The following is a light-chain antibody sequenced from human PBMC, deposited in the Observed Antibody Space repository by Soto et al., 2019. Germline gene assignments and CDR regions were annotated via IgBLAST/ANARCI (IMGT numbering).Light chain of an antibody. CDR2: DVN. Sequence: QSVLTQPASVSGSPGQSITISCTGTSSDIGAYNYVSWYQQHPGKAPKLMIYDVNNRPSGVSNRFSGSKSGNTASLTISGLQAEDEADYYCGSYTTSNSVVFGGGTKVTVL. V-gene: IGLV2-14*03. CDR3: GSYTTSNSVV. CDR1: SSDIGAYNY. J-gene: IGLJ2*01.